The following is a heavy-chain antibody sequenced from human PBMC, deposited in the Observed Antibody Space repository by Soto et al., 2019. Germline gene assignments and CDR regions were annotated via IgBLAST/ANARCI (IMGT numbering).Heavy chain of an antibody. CDR2: IRSKANSYAT. J-gene: IGHJ3*02. V-gene: IGHV3-73*01. Sequence: PVGSLRLSCAASGFTFSGSAMHWVRQASGKGLEWVGRIRSKANSYATAYAASVKGRFTISRDDSKNTAYLQMNSLKTEDTAVYYCTRPLGAAHDAFDIWGQGTMVTVSS. CDR3: TRPLGAAHDAFDI. CDR1: GFTFSGSA. D-gene: IGHD3-16*01.